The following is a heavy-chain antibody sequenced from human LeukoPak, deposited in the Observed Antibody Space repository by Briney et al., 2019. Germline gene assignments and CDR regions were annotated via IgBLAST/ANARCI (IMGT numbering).Heavy chain of an antibody. V-gene: IGHV3-48*04. Sequence: PGGSLRLSCAASGFTFSSYSMNWVRQAPGKGLEWVSYISSSSSTIYYADSVKGRFTISRDNAKNSLYLQMNSLRAEDTAVYYCARDLNSRYGSRYFDYWGQGTLVTVSS. CDR2: ISSSSSTI. CDR3: ARDLNSRYGSRYFDY. J-gene: IGHJ4*02. CDR1: GFTFSSYS. D-gene: IGHD3-10*01.